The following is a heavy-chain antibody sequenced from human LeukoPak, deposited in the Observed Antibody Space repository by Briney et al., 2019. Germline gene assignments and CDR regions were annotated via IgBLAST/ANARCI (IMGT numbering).Heavy chain of an antibody. Sequence: GASVKVSCKASGYTFTSYGISWVRQAPGQGLEWMGWISAYSGDTRYAQKFQGRLTVTTDTSTTTAYMELRSLSSDDTAIYYCARRPGYDRRLSSLDYWGQGTLVTVSS. CDR2: ISAYSGDT. CDR1: GYTFTSYG. J-gene: IGHJ4*02. CDR3: ARRPGYDRRLSSLDY. D-gene: IGHD5-12*01. V-gene: IGHV1-18*01.